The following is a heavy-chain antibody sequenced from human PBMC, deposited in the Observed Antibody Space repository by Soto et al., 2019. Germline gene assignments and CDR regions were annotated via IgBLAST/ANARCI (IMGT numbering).Heavy chain of an antibody. Sequence: GGSLRLSCAASGFTFNTYAMHWVRQAPGKGLEWVAVISYDGSDKYYADSVKGRFTISRDNSQDTLYLQMNSLRAGDTGAYYCATRSPRDFYYYAMDVWGQGTTVTVSS. CDR2: ISYDGSDK. V-gene: IGHV3-30-3*01. CDR1: GFTFNTYA. CDR3: ATRSPRDFYYYAMDV. J-gene: IGHJ6*02.